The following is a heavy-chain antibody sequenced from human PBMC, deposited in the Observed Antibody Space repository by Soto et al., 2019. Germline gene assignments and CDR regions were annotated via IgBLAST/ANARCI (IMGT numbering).Heavy chain of an antibody. CDR2: ISGSGGST. Sequence: EVQLLESGGGLVEPGGSLRLSCAASGFTFSSHAMSWVRQAPGKGLEWVSGISGSGGSTYNADSVKGRFTISRDNSKNTLYLEMNSLRAEDTAVYYCAKDLIPDIVVVEGATPDWYFDLWGRGTLVTVSS. CDR1: GFTFSSHA. V-gene: IGHV3-23*01. D-gene: IGHD2-15*01. CDR3: AKDLIPDIVVVEGATPDWYFDL. J-gene: IGHJ2*01.